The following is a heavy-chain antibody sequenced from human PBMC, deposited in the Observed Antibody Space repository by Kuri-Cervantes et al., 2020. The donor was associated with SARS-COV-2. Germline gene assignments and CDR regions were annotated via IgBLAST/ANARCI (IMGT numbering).Heavy chain of an antibody. CDR2: INPNSGGT. V-gene: IGHV1-2*06. Sequence: PPVKVSCKASGYTFTGYYMHWVRQAPGQGLEWMGRINPNSGGTNYAQKFQGRVTMTRDTSISTACMELSRLRSDDTAVYYCVRDADSSSWYPGAFDIWGQGTMVTVSS. J-gene: IGHJ3*02. D-gene: IGHD6-13*01. CDR3: VRDADSSSWYPGAFDI. CDR1: GYTFTGYY.